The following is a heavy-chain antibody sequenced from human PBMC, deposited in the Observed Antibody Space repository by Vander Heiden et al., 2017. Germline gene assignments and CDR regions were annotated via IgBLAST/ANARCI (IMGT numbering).Heavy chain of an antibody. D-gene: IGHD2-21*01. J-gene: IGHJ4*02. V-gene: IGHV2-5*02. CDR2: IYWDDDK. CDR3: AHRRTDWRLPDY. CDR1: GFSLSTSGVG. Sequence: QITLKESGPPLVKPTQTLTLTCTFSGFSLSTSGVGVGWIRQPPGKALEWLALIYWDDDKRYSPSLKSRLTITKDTSKNQVVLTMTNMDPVDTATYYCAHRRTDWRLPDYWGQGTLVTVSS.